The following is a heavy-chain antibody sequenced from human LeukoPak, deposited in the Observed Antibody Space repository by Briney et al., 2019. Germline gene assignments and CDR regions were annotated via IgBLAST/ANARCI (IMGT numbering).Heavy chain of an antibody. Sequence: NWIRQPPGKGLEWIGYIYHSGSTYYNPSLKSRVTISVDRSKNQFSLKLSSVTAADTAVYYCARSKGSEVDYWGQGTLVTVSS. V-gene: IGHV4-30-2*01. J-gene: IGHJ4*02. CDR3: ARSKGSEVDY. CDR2: IYHSGST.